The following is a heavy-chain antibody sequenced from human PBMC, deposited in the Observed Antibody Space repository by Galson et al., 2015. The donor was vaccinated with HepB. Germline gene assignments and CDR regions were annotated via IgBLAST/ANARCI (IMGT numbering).Heavy chain of an antibody. CDR3: ARPNSSSYYYYYGMDV. CDR1: GFTFSSYS. D-gene: IGHD6-13*01. J-gene: IGHJ6*02. CDR2: ISSSSSTI. V-gene: IGHV3-48*01. Sequence: SLRLSCAASGFTFSSYSMNWVRQAPGKGLEWVSYISSSSSTIYYADSVKGRFTISRDNAKNSLYLQMNSLRAEDTAVYYCARPNSSSYYYYYGMDVWGQGTTVTVSS.